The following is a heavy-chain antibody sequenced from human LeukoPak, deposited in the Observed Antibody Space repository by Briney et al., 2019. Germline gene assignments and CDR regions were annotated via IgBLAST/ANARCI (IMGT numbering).Heavy chain of an antibody. J-gene: IGHJ4*02. CDR1: GFTFSGSA. Sequence: PGGSLRLSCGASGFTFSGSAIHWVRQASGKGLEWVGRIRSKANNYATAYAASVKGRFTVSRDDSKNTAYLQMNSLKTEDTAVYYCTRVAARPSGWGQGTLVTVSS. CDR3: TRVAARPSG. D-gene: IGHD6-6*01. CDR2: IRSKANNYAT. V-gene: IGHV3-73*01.